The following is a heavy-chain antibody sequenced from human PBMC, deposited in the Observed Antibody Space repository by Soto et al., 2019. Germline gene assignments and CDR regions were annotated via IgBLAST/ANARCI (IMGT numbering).Heavy chain of an antibody. CDR3: VKVLYNSGPFDY. V-gene: IGHV3-23*01. J-gene: IGHJ4*02. CDR2: ISGSGDNT. CDR1: GFTFSSYA. Sequence: GGSLRPSWAPSGFTFSSYAMSCVRPAPGNGLEWVSVISGSGDNTYYADSVKGRFTISRDNSKNTVYLQMNSLRAEDTAVYYCVKVLYNSGPFDYWGQGTLVTVSS. D-gene: IGHD1-1*01.